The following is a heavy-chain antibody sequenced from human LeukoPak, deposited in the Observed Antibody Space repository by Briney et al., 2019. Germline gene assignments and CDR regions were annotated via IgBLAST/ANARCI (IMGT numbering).Heavy chain of an antibody. CDR1: GFTFSDYY. V-gene: IGHV3-11*01. D-gene: IGHD3-22*01. CDR3: AKEWSSSGYDAFDI. CDR2: ISSSGSTI. Sequence: GGSLRLSCAASGFTFSDYYMSWIRQAPGKGLEWVSYISSSGSTIYYADSVKGRFTISRDNAKNSLYLQMNSLRAEDTALYYCAKEWSSSGYDAFDIWGQGTMVTVSS. J-gene: IGHJ3*02.